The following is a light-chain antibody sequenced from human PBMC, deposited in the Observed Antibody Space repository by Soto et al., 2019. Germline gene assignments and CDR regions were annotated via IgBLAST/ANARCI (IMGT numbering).Light chain of an antibody. J-gene: IGKJ5*01. CDR1: QSVGSSY. Sequence: EIVLTQSPGTLSLSPGERATLSCRASQSVGSSYLAWYQQKPGQAPRLLIYGASSRATGIPDRFSGSGSGTDFTLTITRLEPEDFAVYYCQEYDASPITFGLGTRLEIK. V-gene: IGKV3-20*01. CDR3: QEYDASPIT. CDR2: GAS.